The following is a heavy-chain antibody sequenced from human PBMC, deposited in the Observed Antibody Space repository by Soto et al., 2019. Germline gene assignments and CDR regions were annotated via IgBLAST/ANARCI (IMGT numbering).Heavy chain of an antibody. CDR3: ARRWGYTFAY. V-gene: IGHV4-59*08. Sequence: SETLSLTCTVSGGSISTYYWSWVRQPPGKGLEWIGYIYHSGSTNYNPSLESRVTMSVDTSKNQFSLKLSSVTAADTAVYYCARRWGYTFAYWGQGTLVTVSS. CDR2: IYHSGST. D-gene: IGHD5-12*01. J-gene: IGHJ4*02. CDR1: GGSISTYY.